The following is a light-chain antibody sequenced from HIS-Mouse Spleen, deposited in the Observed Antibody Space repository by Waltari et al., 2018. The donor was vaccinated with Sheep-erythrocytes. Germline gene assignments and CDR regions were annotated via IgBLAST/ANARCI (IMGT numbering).Light chain of an antibody. J-gene: IGLJ3*02. CDR3: CSYAGSSTPWV. Sequence: QSALTQPRSVSGSPGQSVTISCTGTSSDVGGYNYVSWYQQHPGKAPKLMIYEGSKRPSGVSNRFSGSKSGNTAYLTISGLQAEDEADYYCCSYAGSSTPWVFGGGTKLTVL. V-gene: IGLV2-23*01. CDR1: SSDVGGYNY. CDR2: EGS.